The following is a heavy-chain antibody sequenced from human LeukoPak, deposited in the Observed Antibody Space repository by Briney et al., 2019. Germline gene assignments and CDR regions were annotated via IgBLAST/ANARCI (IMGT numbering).Heavy chain of an antibody. J-gene: IGHJ3*02. CDR3: ARGTTMVRTDI. Sequence: GGSLRLSCAASGLTVSSNYMSWVRQAPGKGLEWVAVISYDGSNKYYADSVKGRFTISRDNSKNTLYLQMNSLRAEDTAVYYCARGTTMVRTDIWGQGTMVTVSS. V-gene: IGHV3-30-3*01. CDR1: GLTVSSNY. CDR2: ISYDGSNK. D-gene: IGHD3-10*01.